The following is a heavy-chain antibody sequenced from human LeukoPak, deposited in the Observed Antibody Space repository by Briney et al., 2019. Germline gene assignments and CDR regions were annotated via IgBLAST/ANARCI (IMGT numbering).Heavy chain of an antibody. J-gene: IGHJ3*01. CDR1: GFTFSSYS. V-gene: IGHV3-21*01. Sequence: GGSLRLSCAASGFTFSSYSMNWVRQAPGKGLEWVSSISSSSSYIYYADSVKGRFTISRDNAKNPLYLQMNSLRAEDTAVYYCALDYYDSSGYYRNWGQGTMVTVSS. CDR3: ALDYYDSSGYYRN. D-gene: IGHD3-22*01. CDR2: ISSSSSYI.